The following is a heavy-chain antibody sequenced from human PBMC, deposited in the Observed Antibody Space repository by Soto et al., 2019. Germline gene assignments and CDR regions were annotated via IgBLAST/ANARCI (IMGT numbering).Heavy chain of an antibody. CDR2: ISYDGSNK. Sequence: GGSLRLSCAASGFTFSSYGMHWVRQAPGKGLEWVAVISYDGSNKYYADSVKGRFTISRDNSKNTLYLQMNSLRAEDTAVYYCAKDATAEFDAFDSWGQGTMVTVSS. CDR3: AKDATAEFDAFDS. CDR1: GFTFSSYG. V-gene: IGHV3-30*18. D-gene: IGHD2-15*01. J-gene: IGHJ3*02.